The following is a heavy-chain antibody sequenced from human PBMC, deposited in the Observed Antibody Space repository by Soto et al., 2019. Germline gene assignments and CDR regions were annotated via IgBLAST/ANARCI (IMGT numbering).Heavy chain of an antibody. CDR3: ARSIAAAGTLLS. Sequence: ASVKVSCKASGHTFTSYAMHWVRQAPGQRLEWMGWINAGNGNTKYSQKFQGRVTITRDTSASTAYMELSNLRSEDTAVYYCARSIAAAGTLLSWGQGTLVTVSS. CDR1: GHTFTSYA. CDR2: INAGNGNT. J-gene: IGHJ4*02. D-gene: IGHD6-13*01. V-gene: IGHV1-3*01.